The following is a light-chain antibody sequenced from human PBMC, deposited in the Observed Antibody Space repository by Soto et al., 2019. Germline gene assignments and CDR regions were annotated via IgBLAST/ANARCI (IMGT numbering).Light chain of an antibody. CDR3: VQRNDWPWT. V-gene: IGKV3-11*01. CDR2: DTF. CDR1: QSVSTY. Sequence: EIALTQSPAILSLSPGERATLSCRASQSVSTYLAWYQQKPGQAPRLLIYDTFNRATGIPARFSGSGSGTDFTITISSLEPEDLAVYSCVQRNDWPWTSGQGTNVEI. J-gene: IGKJ1*01.